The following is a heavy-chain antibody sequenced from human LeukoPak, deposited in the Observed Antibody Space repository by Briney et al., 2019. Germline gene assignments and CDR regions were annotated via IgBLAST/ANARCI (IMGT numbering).Heavy chain of an antibody. J-gene: IGHJ4*02. CDR1: SGSISSYY. CDR3: ARHEKLGQFDY. CDR2: VYYSGSA. Sequence: MTSETLSLTCTVSSGSISSYYWSWVRQPPGKGLEWIGYVYYSGSANYNPSLKSRVTISVDTSKNQFSLKLSSVTAADTAVYYCARHEKLGQFDYWGQGTLVTVSS. V-gene: IGHV4-59*08. D-gene: IGHD3-10*01.